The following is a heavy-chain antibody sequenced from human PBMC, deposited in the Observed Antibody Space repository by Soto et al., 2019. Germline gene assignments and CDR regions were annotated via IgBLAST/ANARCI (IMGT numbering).Heavy chain of an antibody. CDR2: IAVGSGRT. CDR3: AREPGIAVAGVAAFDI. Sequence: SVKVSCKASGFTFSTSTVQWVRQARGQRPEWIGYIAVGSGRTNYPQNLQERVTLSTDTSTSTAYMELSSLRSDDTAVYYCAREPGIAVAGVAAFDIWGQGTMVTVS. J-gene: IGHJ3*02. CDR1: GFTFSTST. D-gene: IGHD6-19*01. V-gene: IGHV1-58*01.